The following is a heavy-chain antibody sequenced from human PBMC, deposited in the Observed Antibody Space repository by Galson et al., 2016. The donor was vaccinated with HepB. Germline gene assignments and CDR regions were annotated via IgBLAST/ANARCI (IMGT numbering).Heavy chain of an antibody. V-gene: IGHV1-69*13. CDR1: GGTFRSHT. D-gene: IGHD6-13*01. CDR3: ARGDFSGIAPAGTRY. CDR2: IIPIFVTP. Sequence: VKVSCKASGGTFRSHTIIWVRQAPGQGLEWMGGIIPIFVTPDYAQKFQDRVAITADESTRTVYMELSSLRSEDTAVYYCARGDFSGIAPAGTRYWGQGTLGTVSA. J-gene: IGHJ4*02.